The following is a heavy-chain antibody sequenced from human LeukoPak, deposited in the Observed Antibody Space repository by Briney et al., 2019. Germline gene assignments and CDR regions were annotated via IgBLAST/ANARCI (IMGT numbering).Heavy chain of an antibody. CDR3: ARVRYSSGWHYYYYYYIDV. D-gene: IGHD6-19*01. Sequence: PSETLSLTCAVYGGSFSGYYWSWIRQPPGKGLEWIGEINHSGSTNYNPSLKSRVTISVDTSKNQFALKLSSVTAADTAVYYCARVRYSSGWHYYYYYYIDVWGKGTTVTVSS. CDR1: GGSFSGYY. V-gene: IGHV4-34*01. CDR2: INHSGST. J-gene: IGHJ6*03.